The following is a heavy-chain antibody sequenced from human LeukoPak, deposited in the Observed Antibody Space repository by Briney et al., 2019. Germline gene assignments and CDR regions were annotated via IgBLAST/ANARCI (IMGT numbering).Heavy chain of an antibody. CDR2: ISSSSSYI. Sequence: GGSLRLSCAASGFTFSSYSMNWVRQAPGKGLEWVSSISSSSSYIYYADSVKGRFTISRYNAKNSLYLQMNSLRAEDTAVYYCAREVSGSYGGFFDYWGQGTLVTVSS. V-gene: IGHV3-21*01. J-gene: IGHJ4*02. CDR1: GFTFSSYS. D-gene: IGHD1-26*01. CDR3: AREVSGSYGGFFDY.